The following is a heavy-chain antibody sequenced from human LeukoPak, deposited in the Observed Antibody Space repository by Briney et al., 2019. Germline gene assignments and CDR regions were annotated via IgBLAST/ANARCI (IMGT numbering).Heavy chain of an antibody. D-gene: IGHD3-22*01. V-gene: IGHV3-23*01. CDR1: GFTFSNAW. CDR3: AKDLTSVEVIFDY. CDR2: ISGSGGST. Sequence: GGSLRLSCAASGFTFSNAWMSWVRQAPGKGLEWVSAISGSGGSTYYADSVKGRFTISRDNSKNTLYLQMNSLRAEDTAVYYCAKDLTSVEVIFDYWGQGTLVTVSS. J-gene: IGHJ4*02.